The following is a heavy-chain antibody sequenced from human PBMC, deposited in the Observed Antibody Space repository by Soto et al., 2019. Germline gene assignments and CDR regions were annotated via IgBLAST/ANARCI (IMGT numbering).Heavy chain of an antibody. D-gene: IGHD1-20*01. CDR2: IYASGST. V-gene: IGHV4-59*01. Sequence: PGKGLEWIGYIYASGSTNYNPSLKSRVTISVDTSKNQFSLKLSSVTAADTAVYYCAREKYNWNPTREPNWLAPWGQGTLVTAPQ. CDR3: AREKYNWNPTREPNWLAP. J-gene: IGHJ5*02.